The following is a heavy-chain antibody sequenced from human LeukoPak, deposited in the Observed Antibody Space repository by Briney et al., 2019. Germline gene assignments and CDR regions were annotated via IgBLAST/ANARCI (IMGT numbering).Heavy chain of an antibody. CDR1: GFTFSAYG. J-gene: IGHJ4*02. CDR2: ISNDGYNK. CDR3: ARDKPPPYYYDSSGIFDY. Sequence: GKSLRLSCAASGFTFSAYGMQWVRQAPGKGLEWVAVISNDGYNKYYANSVKGRFTISRDSSKNTLYLQMNSLRAEDTAVYYCARDKPPPYYYDSSGIFDYWGQGTLVTVSS. D-gene: IGHD3-22*01. V-gene: IGHV3-30*03.